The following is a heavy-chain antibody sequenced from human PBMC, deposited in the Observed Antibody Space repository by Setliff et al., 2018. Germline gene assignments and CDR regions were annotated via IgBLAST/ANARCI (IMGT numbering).Heavy chain of an antibody. CDR3: AKVYRDYGNSVDAFDV. D-gene: IGHD4-17*01. Sequence: GGSLRLSCAASGFTFSRYWMSWVRQAPGMGLDWVSSFRGGGGPTYYADSVKGRFTISRDISKNTVYLQMNSLRVEDTAVYFCAKVYRDYGNSVDAFDVWGQGTMVTVSS. CDR1: GFTFSRYW. J-gene: IGHJ3*01. V-gene: IGHV3-23*01. CDR2: FRGGGGPT.